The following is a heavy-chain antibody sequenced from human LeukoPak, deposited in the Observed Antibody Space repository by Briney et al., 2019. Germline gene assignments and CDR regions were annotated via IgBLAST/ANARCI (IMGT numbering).Heavy chain of an antibody. CDR3: ATQRFLEWLLYRGRGKDFDY. V-gene: IGHV3-23*01. Sequence: GGSLRLPCAASGFTFSSYAMSWVRQAPGKGLEWVSAISGSDGSTYYADSVKGRFTISRDNSKNTLYLQMNSLRAEDTAVYYCATQRFLEWLLYRGRGKDFDYWGQGTLVTVSS. CDR1: GFTFSSYA. D-gene: IGHD3-3*01. J-gene: IGHJ4*02. CDR2: ISGSDGST.